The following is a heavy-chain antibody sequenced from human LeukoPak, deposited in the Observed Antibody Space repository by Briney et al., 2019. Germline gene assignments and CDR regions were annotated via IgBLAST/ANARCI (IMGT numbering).Heavy chain of an antibody. Sequence: SETLSLTCTVSGGSISSYYWSWVRQPPGKGLEWIGYIYYSGSTSYNPSLKSRVTISIDTSNNFSLRLTSVTAADTAVYYCARHQRLVLDYYFYAMDVWGQGTTVTVSS. CDR3: ARHQRLVLDYYFYAMDV. J-gene: IGHJ6*02. CDR2: IYYSGST. CDR1: GGSISSYY. D-gene: IGHD6-13*01. V-gene: IGHV4-59*08.